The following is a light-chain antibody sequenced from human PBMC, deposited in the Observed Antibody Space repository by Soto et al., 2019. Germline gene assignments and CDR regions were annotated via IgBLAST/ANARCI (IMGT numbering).Light chain of an antibody. CDR1: QSISSD. J-gene: IGKJ1*01. Sequence: DIQMTQSPSSLSASVGDRVTTTCRASQSISSDLNWYQQKPGKAPKLLIYSASSLESGVPSKFSGSGSGTDFTLTISSLQPEDFATYYCQQSYTTPRTFGQGTKVEIK. CDR3: QQSYTTPRT. V-gene: IGKV1-39*01. CDR2: SAS.